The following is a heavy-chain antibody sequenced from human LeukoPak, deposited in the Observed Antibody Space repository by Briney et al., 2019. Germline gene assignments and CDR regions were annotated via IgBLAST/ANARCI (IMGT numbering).Heavy chain of an antibody. CDR2: IDYSGGT. CDR3: ARGHYYDTSGDY. V-gene: IGHV4-59*11. D-gene: IGHD3-22*01. CDR1: GDSISSHY. Sequence: PSETLSLTCAVSGDSISSHYWSWIRQPPGKGLEWIGYIDYSGGTNYNPSLKSRVTLPVDTSKNQFSLNLNSVTAADTAVYYCARGHYYDTSGDYWGQGTLVTVSS. J-gene: IGHJ4*02.